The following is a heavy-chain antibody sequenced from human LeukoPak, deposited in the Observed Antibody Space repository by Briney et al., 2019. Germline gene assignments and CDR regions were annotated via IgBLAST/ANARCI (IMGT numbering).Heavy chain of an antibody. V-gene: IGHV3-48*01. CDR1: GFTFSSYS. CDR3: ARTLTGTTRAFDI. Sequence: GGSLRLSCAASGFTFSSYSMNWVRQAPGKGLEWVSYISSSSSTIYYADSVKGRFTISRDNAKNSLYLQMNSLRAEDTAVYYCARTLTGTTRAFDIWGQGTMVTVSS. D-gene: IGHD1-7*01. CDR2: ISSSSSTI. J-gene: IGHJ3*02.